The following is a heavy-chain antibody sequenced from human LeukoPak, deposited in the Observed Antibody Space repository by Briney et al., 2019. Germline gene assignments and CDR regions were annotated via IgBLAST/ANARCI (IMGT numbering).Heavy chain of an antibody. D-gene: IGHD4-23*01. CDR2: IWYDGSNK. V-gene: IGHV3-33*06. J-gene: IGHJ4*02. CDR3: AKDLTRPTVAAAYYFDY. CDR1: GFTFRNYG. Sequence: QPGGSLRLSCAASGFTFRNYGMHWVRQAPGKGLEWVALIWYDGSNKYYADSVKGRFTISRDNSKNTLYLQMNSLRAEDTAVYYCAKDLTRPTVAAAYYFDYWGRGTLVTVSS.